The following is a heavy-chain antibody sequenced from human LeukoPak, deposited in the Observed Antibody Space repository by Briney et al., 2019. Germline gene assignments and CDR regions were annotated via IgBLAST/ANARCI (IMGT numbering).Heavy chain of an antibody. CDR1: GGSFSSGGYY. CDR2: IYYSGST. Sequence: PSETLSLTCTVSGGSFSSGGYYWSWIRQHPGKGLEWIGYIYYSGSTYYNPSLKSRVTISVDTSKNQFSLKLSSVTAADTAVYYCARVSSQTFDYWGQGTLVTVSS. CDR3: ARVSSQTFDY. J-gene: IGHJ4*02. V-gene: IGHV4-31*03.